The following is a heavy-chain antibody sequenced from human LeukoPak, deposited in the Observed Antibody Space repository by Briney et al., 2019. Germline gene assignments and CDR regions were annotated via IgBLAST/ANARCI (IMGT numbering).Heavy chain of an antibody. D-gene: IGHD3-22*01. J-gene: IGHJ4*02. V-gene: IGHV4-61*02. CDR1: GGAISSGSYY. CDR2: IYTSGST. Sequence: SQTLSLTCTVSGGAISSGSYYWSWIRQPAGKGLEWIGRIYTSGSTNYNPSLKSRVTISVDTSKNQFSLKLSSVTAADTAAYYCARSSRPLTYYYDSSGYYSFDYWGQGTLVTVSS. CDR3: ARSSRPLTYYYDSSGYYSFDY.